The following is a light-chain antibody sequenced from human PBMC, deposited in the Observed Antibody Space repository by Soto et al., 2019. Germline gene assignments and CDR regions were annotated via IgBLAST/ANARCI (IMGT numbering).Light chain of an antibody. V-gene: IGKV1-39*01. J-gene: IGKJ5*01. CDR3: QQTNITPIT. CDR2: SSS. CDR1: QTINNN. Sequence: DIEMTQSPASLSASVGDRVTISCRTSQTINNNLNWYQQRPGKAPKLLIYSSSSLMSGVPPRFSGSGSGTDFTLTISSQQPEDFATYFCQQTNITPITFSQGTRLDI.